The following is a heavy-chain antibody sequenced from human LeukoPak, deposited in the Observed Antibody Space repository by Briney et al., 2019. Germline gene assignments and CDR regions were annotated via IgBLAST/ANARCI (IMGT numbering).Heavy chain of an antibody. CDR3: ARNHGDY. CDR2: ISPDDTDV. Sequence: PGGSLRLSCVASGFTFSDCYMSWIRQAPGKGLEWVSYISPDDTDVDYADSLKGRFTISRDNAKNSLFLQMNSLRAEDTAVYYCARNHGDYWGQGTVVTVSS. V-gene: IGHV3-11*04. D-gene: IGHD1-14*01. J-gene: IGHJ4*02. CDR1: GFTFSDCY.